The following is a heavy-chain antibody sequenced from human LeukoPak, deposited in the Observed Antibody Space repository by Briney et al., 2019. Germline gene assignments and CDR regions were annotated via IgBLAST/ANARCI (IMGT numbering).Heavy chain of an antibody. CDR1: GFLFRNYW. J-gene: IGHJ4*02. CDR3: ARIGYKSSSFDY. CDR2: IKEDGTIK. V-gene: IGHV3-7*01. Sequence: PGGSQRLSCAASGFLFRNYWMSWVRQAPGKGLEWVANIKEDGTIKYYVDSVKGRFTISRDTAKNSVYLQMNSLRVEDTGIYFCARIGYKSSSFDYWGQGTLVTVSS. D-gene: IGHD2-2*02.